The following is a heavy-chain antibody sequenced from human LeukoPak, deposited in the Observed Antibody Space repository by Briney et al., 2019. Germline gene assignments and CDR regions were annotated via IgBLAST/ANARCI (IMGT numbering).Heavy chain of an antibody. V-gene: IGHV3-74*01. D-gene: IGHD3-22*01. CDR1: GFIFSTYD. CDR3: AREGSSGYYLDY. CDR2: INSDGSST. Sequence: GGSLRLSCAASGFIFSTYDMSWVRQAPGKGLVWVSRINSDGSSTSYADSVKGRFTISRDNAKNTLYLQMNSLRAEDTAVYYCAREGSSGYYLDYWGQGTLVTVSS. J-gene: IGHJ4*02.